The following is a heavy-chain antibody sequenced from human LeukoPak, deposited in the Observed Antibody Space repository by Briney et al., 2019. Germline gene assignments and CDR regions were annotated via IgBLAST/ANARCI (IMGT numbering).Heavy chain of an antibody. V-gene: IGHV1-2*02. CDR1: GYTFTGYY. D-gene: IGHD3-3*01. J-gene: IGHJ4*02. CDR3: ARDPIRSGNFPNLDY. Sequence: GASVKVSCKASGYTFTGYYMHWVRQAPGQGLEWMGWINPNSGGTNYAQKFQGRVTMTRDTSISTAYMELSRLRSDDTAVYYCARDPIRSGNFPNLDYWGQGTLVTVSS. CDR2: INPNSGGT.